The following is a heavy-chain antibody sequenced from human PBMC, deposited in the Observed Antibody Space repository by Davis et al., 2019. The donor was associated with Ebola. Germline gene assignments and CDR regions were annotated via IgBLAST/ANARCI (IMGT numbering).Heavy chain of an antibody. J-gene: IGHJ4*02. CDR2: IYPGDSDT. D-gene: IGHD4-17*01. CDR3: ARAGDGDLDY. V-gene: IGHV5-51*01. Sequence: GESPKIPCHGPGYTFSSYWIGRVRQMPGKGLEWMGIIYPGDSDTRYSPSFKGKVTISADKSISTAYLQWSSLKASDTAMYYCARAGDGDLDYWGQGTLVTVSS. CDR1: GYTFSSYW.